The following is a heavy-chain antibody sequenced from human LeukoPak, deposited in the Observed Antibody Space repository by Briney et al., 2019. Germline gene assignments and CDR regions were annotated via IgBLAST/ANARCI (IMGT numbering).Heavy chain of an antibody. CDR3: ARGAGTEYYYYYYMDV. CDR1: GGTFSSYA. J-gene: IGHJ6*03. D-gene: IGHD1-1*01. Sequence: SVKVSCTASGGTFSSYAISWVRQAPGQGLEWMGGIIPIFGTANYAQKFQGRVTITADESTSTAYMELSSLRSEDTAVYYCARGAGTEYYYYYYMDVWGKGTTVTVSS. V-gene: IGHV1-69*13. CDR2: IIPIFGTA.